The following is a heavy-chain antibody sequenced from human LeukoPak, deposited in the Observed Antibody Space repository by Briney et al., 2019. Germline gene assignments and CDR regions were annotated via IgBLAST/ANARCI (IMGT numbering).Heavy chain of an antibody. J-gene: IGHJ6*02. CDR2: ISYDGSNK. V-gene: IGHV3-30*18. CDR3: AKSRYCSSTSCSEPRLYYYNGMDV. CDR1: GFTFSSYG. D-gene: IGHD2-2*01. Sequence: PGGSLRLSCAASGFTFSSYGMHWVRQAPGKGLEWVAVISYDGSNKYYADSVKGRCTISRDNSKNTLYMQVNSLRAEDTAVYYCAKSRYCSSTSCSEPRLYYYNGMDVWGQGTTVTVSS.